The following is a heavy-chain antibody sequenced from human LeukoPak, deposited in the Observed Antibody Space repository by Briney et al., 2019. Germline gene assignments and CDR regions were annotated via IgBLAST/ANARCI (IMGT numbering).Heavy chain of an antibody. CDR1: GFTFSSYG. Sequence: GRSLRLSCAASGFTFSSYGMHWVRQAPGKGLEWVAVISYDGSNKYYADSVKGRFTISRDNSENTLYLQMNSLRAEDTAVYYCAKGVYGIDYWGQGTLVTVSS. CDR2: ISYDGSNK. J-gene: IGHJ4*02. D-gene: IGHD6-13*01. V-gene: IGHV3-30*18. CDR3: AKGVYGIDY.